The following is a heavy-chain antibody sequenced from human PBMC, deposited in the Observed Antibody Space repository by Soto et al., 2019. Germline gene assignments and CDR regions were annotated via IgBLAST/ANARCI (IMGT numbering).Heavy chain of an antibody. CDR2: VSENGGSRGGT. D-gene: IGHD2-21*01. CDR3: ASAKAVVIAALGL. J-gene: IGHJ3*01. V-gene: IGHV3-23*01. Sequence: EVQLLESGGGLVQPGGSLRLSCTASGFTFSSSAMNWVRQAPGQGLEWVASVSENGGSRGGTYYADSVKGRFTISRDNSKNTLYLQMDSQRGADTAVYYCASAKAVVIAALGLWGQGTMVTVSS. CDR1: GFTFSSSA.